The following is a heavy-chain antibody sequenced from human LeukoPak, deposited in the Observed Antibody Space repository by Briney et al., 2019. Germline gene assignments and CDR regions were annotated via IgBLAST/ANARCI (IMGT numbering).Heavy chain of an antibody. V-gene: IGHV1-18*01. D-gene: IGHD3-16*02. Sequence: ASVKVSCKASGYTFTSYGISWVRQAPGQGLEWMGWISAYNGNTNYAQKLQGRVTMTTDTSTSTAYMELRSLRSDDTAVYYCATWQSPGSYRSAFDYWGQGTLVTVSS. CDR1: GYTFTSYG. CDR3: ATWQSPGSYRSAFDY. CDR2: ISAYNGNT. J-gene: IGHJ4*02.